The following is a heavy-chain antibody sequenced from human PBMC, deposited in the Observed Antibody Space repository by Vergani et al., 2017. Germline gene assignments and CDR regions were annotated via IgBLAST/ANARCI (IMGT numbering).Heavy chain of an antibody. CDR2: TRYDGIVE. CDR3: AKDLAGCSGGSCYYYYYYMDV. Sequence: QVQLVESGGGVVQPGGSLRLSCAASGFTFTNYGMHWVRQAPGKGLEWVAFTRYDGIVEYFGDSVRGRFTISRDNSKNTLYLQMNSLRAEDTAVYYCAKDLAGCSGGSCYYYYYYMDVWGK. J-gene: IGHJ6*03. CDR1: GFTFTNYG. D-gene: IGHD2-15*01. V-gene: IGHV3-30*02.